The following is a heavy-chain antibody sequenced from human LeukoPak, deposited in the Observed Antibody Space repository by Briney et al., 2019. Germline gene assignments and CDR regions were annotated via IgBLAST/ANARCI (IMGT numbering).Heavy chain of an antibody. Sequence: GGSLRLSCAASGFTFDDYAMHWVRQAPGKGLEWVSGISWNSGSIGYADSVKGRFTISRDNAKNSLYLQMNSLRAEDTAVYYCAKDLGAVVPAAMGLDYWGQGTLVTVSS. V-gene: IGHV3-9*01. J-gene: IGHJ4*02. CDR1: GFTFDDYA. CDR2: ISWNSGSI. CDR3: AKDLGAVVPAAMGLDY. D-gene: IGHD2-2*01.